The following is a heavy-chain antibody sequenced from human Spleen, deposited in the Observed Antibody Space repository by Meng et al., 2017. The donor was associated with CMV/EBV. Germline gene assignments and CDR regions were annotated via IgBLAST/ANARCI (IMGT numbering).Heavy chain of an antibody. Sequence: TCAVSGGSISRSTWWSWVRQPPGKGLEWIGEISHSGSTNYNPSLKSRVTISVDKSKNQFSLKLSSVTAADTAVYYCARIPPSSSLDYWGQGILVTVSS. V-gene: IGHV4-4*02. CDR1: GGSISRSTW. CDR3: ARIPPSSSLDY. D-gene: IGHD6-6*01. CDR2: ISHSGST. J-gene: IGHJ4*02.